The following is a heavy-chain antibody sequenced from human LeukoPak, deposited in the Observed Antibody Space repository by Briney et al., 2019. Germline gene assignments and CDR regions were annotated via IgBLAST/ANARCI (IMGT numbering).Heavy chain of an antibody. CDR1: GGSIRTYS. Sequence: SETPSLTCTVSGGSIRTYSWSWIRQSPGKGLEWIGYNYYIGSTNYNPSLKSRVTISVDTSKNQFSLRLTSVTAADTAVYYCARHYYGSGSYGKDAFDIWGQGTMVTVSS. J-gene: IGHJ3*02. CDR3: ARHYYGSGSYGKDAFDI. CDR2: NYYIGST. V-gene: IGHV4-59*08. D-gene: IGHD3-10*01.